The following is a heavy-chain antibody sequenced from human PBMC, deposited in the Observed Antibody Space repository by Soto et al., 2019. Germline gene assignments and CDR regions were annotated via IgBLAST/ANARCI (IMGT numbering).Heavy chain of an antibody. J-gene: IGHJ5*02. Sequence: ASVKVSCKASGYTFTSYGISWVRQAPGQGLEWMGWISAYNGNTNYAQKLQGRVTMTTDTSTSTAYMELRSLRSDDTAVYYCARVWSGYPPNWFDPWGQGTLVTVSS. D-gene: IGHD3-3*01. CDR2: ISAYNGNT. CDR1: GYTFTSYG. CDR3: ARVWSGYPPNWFDP. V-gene: IGHV1-18*04.